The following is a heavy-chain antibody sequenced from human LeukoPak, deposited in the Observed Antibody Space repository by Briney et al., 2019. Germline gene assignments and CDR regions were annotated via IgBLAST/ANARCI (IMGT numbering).Heavy chain of an antibody. CDR2: ISGSGGST. CDR3: AKGVRSETEDY. Sequence: GSLRLSCAASGFTVSSNYMSWVRQAPGKGLEWVSAISGSGGSTYYADSVKGRFTISRDNSKNTPYLQMNSLRAEDTAVYYCAKGVRSETEDYWGQGTLVTVSS. CDR1: GFTVSSNY. J-gene: IGHJ4*02. V-gene: IGHV3-23*01.